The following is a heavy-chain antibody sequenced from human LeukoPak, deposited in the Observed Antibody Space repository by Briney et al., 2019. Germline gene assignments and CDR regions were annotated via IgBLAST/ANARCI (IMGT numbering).Heavy chain of an antibody. CDR1: GYTFTGYY. J-gene: IGHJ5*02. D-gene: IGHD5-18*01. CDR3: ARVSDTAMVTIDP. CDR2: INPNSGGT. V-gene: IGHV1-2*02. Sequence: GASVKVSCKASGYTFTGYYMHWVRQAPGQGLEWMGWINPNSGGTNYAQKFQGRVTMTRDTSISTAYMELSRLRSDDTAVYYCARVSDTAMVTIDPWGQGTLVTVSS.